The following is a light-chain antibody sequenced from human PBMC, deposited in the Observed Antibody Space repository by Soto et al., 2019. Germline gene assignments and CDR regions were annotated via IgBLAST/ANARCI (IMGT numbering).Light chain of an antibody. J-gene: IGKJ4*01. Sequence: DIHLTQSPSFLSASVGDRVTITCRASQDISSYLLWYQREPGKAPKLLIYTASTLQSGVPSRFSGGGSLTEFTLTISSLQPEDFATYYCQQLFDYPLTFGGGTEVEIK. CDR1: QDISSY. CDR3: QQLFDYPLT. V-gene: IGKV1-9*01. CDR2: TAS.